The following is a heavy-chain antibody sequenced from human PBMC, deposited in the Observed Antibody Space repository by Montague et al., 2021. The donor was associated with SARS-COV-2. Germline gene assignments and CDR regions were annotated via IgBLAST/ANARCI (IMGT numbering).Heavy chain of an antibody. D-gene: IGHD2-2*01. J-gene: IGHJ3*01. CDR1: GGSFSVYY. CDR2: INHSGTA. V-gene: IGHV4-34*01. CDR3: AKEREAVRAARTLVAFDL. Sequence: SETLSLTCAVYGGSFSVYYWSWLRQSARSGLEWIAEINHSGTANXNPSLKSRVSISVDTSKNQFTLKLTSVTAADTAMYYCAKEREAVRAARTLVAFDLWGQGTMVTVSS.